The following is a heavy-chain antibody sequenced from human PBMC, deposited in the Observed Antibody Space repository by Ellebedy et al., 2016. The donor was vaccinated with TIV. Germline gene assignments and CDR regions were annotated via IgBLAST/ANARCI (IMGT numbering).Heavy chain of an antibody. CDR1: GITFSSYW. D-gene: IGHD6-13*01. CDR3: TTDFTPPDSSSWRDY. CDR2: INSDGSST. J-gene: IGHJ4*02. Sequence: GGSLRLSXAASGITFSSYWMHWVRQAPGKGLVWVSRINSDGSSTSYADSVKGRFTISRDNAKNTLYLQMNSLRAEDTAVYYCTTDFTPPDSSSWRDYWGQGTLVTVSS. V-gene: IGHV3-74*01.